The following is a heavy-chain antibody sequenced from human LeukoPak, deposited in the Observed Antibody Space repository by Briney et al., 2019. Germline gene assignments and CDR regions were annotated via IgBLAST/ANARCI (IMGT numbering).Heavy chain of an antibody. Sequence: ASVKVSCKASGYTFTGYYMHWVRQAPGQGLEWMGWINPNSGGTSYAQKFQGRVTMTRDTSISTAYMELSRLRSDDTAVYYCATGLPAAMRWFDPWGQGTLVTVSS. CDR3: ATGLPAAMRWFDP. CDR1: GYTFTGYY. V-gene: IGHV1-2*02. D-gene: IGHD2-2*01. J-gene: IGHJ5*02. CDR2: INPNSGGT.